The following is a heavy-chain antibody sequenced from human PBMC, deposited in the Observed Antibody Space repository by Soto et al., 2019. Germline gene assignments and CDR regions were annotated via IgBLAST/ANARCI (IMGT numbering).Heavy chain of an antibody. CDR1: GFTFSNYH. Sequence: EVQLVESGGGLVQPGGSLRLSCAASGFTFSNYHMNWVRQAPGKGLEWISYISSGSTTIYYADSVKGRFTISRDNAKNSLYLQRNSLRVEDTAVYFWARPKLEGGTSVGFGPWGQGTLVTVSP. J-gene: IGHJ5*02. V-gene: IGHV3-48*01. CDR2: ISSGSTTI. D-gene: IGHD3-3*01. CDR3: ARPKLEGGTSVGFGP.